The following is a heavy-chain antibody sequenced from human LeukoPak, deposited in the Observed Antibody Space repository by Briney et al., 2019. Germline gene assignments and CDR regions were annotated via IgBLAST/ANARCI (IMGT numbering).Heavy chain of an antibody. Sequence: GTSLRLSCAASGFTFIKYGMHWVRQAPAKGLEWVAVIWFDGSQKYYADSVKGRFTISRDNSKNTVYLQINSLRAENTAVYYWARVSPAIVVVNGTGAPDYWGQGTLVTVSS. D-gene: IGHD2-21*01. CDR3: ARVSPAIVVVNGTGAPDY. CDR2: IWFDGSQK. CDR1: GFTFIKYG. J-gene: IGHJ4*02. V-gene: IGHV3-33*01.